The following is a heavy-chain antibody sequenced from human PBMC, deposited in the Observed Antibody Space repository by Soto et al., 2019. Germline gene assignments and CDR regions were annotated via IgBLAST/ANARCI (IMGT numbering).Heavy chain of an antibody. CDR2: IDPSDSYT. D-gene: IGHD6-13*01. Sequence: EVQLVQSGAEVKKPGESLRISCKGSGYSFTSYWISWVRQMPGKGLEWMGRIDPSDSYTNYSPSFQGHVTISADKSIGTLDLRLTSLQASDTVMYCCTSQGYVPQLGYYVYGMDVWGPGTTVSVSS. V-gene: IGHV5-10-1*01. CDR3: TSQGYVPQLGYYVYGMDV. J-gene: IGHJ6*02. CDR1: GYSFTSYW.